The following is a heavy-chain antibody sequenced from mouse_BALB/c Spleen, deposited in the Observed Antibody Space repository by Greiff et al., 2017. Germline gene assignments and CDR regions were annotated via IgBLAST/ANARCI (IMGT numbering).Heavy chain of an antibody. J-gene: IGHJ1*01. CDR3: AREGYDYPGYWYFDV. V-gene: IGHV5-9-3*01. Sequence: EVQVVESGGGLVKPGGSLKLSCAASGFTFSSYAMSWVRQTPEKRLEWVATISSGGSYTYYPDSVKGRFTISRDNAKNTLYLHMSSLRSEDTAMYDCAREGYDYPGYWYFDVWGAGTTVTVSS. D-gene: IGHD2-4*01. CDR2: ISSGGSYT. CDR1: GFTFSSYA.